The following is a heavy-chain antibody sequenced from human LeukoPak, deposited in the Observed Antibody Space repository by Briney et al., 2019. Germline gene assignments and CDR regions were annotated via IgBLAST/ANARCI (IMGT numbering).Heavy chain of an antibody. Sequence: ASVKVSCKASGYTFTSYAMHWVRQAPGQRLERMGWINANTGNPTYAQGFTGRFVFSLDTSVSTAYLQISSLKAEDTAVYYCARAPVGATGQVDYWGQGTLVTVSS. CDR2: INANTGNP. D-gene: IGHD1-26*01. J-gene: IGHJ4*02. CDR3: ARAPVGATGQVDY. CDR1: GYTFTSYA. V-gene: IGHV7-4-1*02.